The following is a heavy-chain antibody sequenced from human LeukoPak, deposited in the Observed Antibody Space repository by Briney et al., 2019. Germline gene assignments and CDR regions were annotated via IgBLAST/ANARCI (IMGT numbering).Heavy chain of an antibody. D-gene: IGHD5-18*01. J-gene: IGHJ6*02. CDR1: GFTFSSYS. V-gene: IGHV3-21*01. CDR3: ARDLARYSYGYPPKYGMDV. CDR2: ISSSSSYI. Sequence: GGSLRLSCAASGFTFSSYSMNWVRQAPGKGLEWVSSISSSSSYIYYADSVKGRFTISRDNAKNSLYLQMNSLRAEDTAVYYCARDLARYSYGYPPKYGMDVWGQGTTVTVSS.